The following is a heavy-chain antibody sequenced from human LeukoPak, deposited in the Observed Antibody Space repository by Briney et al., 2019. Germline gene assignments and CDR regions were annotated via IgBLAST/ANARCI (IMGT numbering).Heavy chain of an antibody. CDR1: GGSISSYY. CDR2: IYTSGST. D-gene: IGHD5-12*01. J-gene: IGHJ4*02. Sequence: SETLSLTCTVSGGSISSYYWSWIRQPAGKGLEWIGRIYTSGSTNYNPSLKSRVTISVDTSKNQFSLKLSSVTAADTAVYYCARGTLRGYSGYDTKFDYWGQGTLVTVSS. CDR3: ARGTLRGYSGYDTKFDY. V-gene: IGHV4-4*07.